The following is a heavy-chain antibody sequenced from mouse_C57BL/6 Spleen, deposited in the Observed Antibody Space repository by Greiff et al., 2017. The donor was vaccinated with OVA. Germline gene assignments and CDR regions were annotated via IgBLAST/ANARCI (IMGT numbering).Heavy chain of an antibody. CDR3: ASPIYYDYGDGFAY. CDR1: GYTFTSYG. V-gene: IGHV1-81*01. CDR2: IYPRSGNT. D-gene: IGHD2-4*01. Sequence: VQLQQSGAELARPGASVKLSCKASGYTFTSYGISWVKQRTGQGLEWIGEIYPRSGNTYYNEKFKGKATLTADKSSSTAYMELRILTSEDSAVYFCASPIYYDYGDGFAYWGQGTLVTVSA. J-gene: IGHJ3*01.